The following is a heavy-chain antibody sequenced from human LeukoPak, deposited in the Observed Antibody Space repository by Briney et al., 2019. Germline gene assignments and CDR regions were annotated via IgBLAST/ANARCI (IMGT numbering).Heavy chain of an antibody. CDR1: GFTFSSYW. D-gene: IGHD6-13*01. Sequence: PGGSLRLSCAASGFTFSSYWMHWVRQAPGKGLVWVSRINSDGSSTTYADSVKGRFTISRDNAKNTLYLGMNSLRADDTAVYYCAREGYSTGWYFFDNWGRGTRVTVSS. V-gene: IGHV3-74*01. J-gene: IGHJ4*02. CDR2: INSDGSST. CDR3: AREGYSTGWYFFDN.